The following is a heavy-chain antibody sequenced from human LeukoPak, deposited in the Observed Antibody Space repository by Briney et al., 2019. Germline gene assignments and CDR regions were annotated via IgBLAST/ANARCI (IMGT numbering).Heavy chain of an antibody. D-gene: IGHD5-12*01. J-gene: IGHJ5*02. CDR1: GGSISSSSYY. CDR3: ARQYSGYLRNWFDP. V-gene: IGHV4-39*01. Sequence: KPSETLSLTCNVSGGSISSSSYYWGWIRQPPGKGLEWIGSMYYSGSSYYNPSLKSRVTISVDTSKNQLSLKLSSVTAADTAVYYCARQYSGYLRNWFDPWGQGTLVTVSS. CDR2: MYYSGSS.